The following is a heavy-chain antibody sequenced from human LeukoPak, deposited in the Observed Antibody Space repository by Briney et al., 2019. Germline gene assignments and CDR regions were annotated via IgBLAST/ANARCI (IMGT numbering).Heavy chain of an antibody. J-gene: IGHJ6*02. D-gene: IGHD3-3*01. CDR2: ISGSGGST. Sequence: PGGSLRLSCAASGFTFSSYAMSWVRQAPGKGLEWVSAISGSGGSTYYADSVKGRFTISRDNSKNTLYLQMNSLRAEDTAVYYCAKDVYDFWSGYPAPADVWGQGTTVTVSS. V-gene: IGHV3-23*01. CDR1: GFTFSSYA. CDR3: AKDVYDFWSGYPAPADV.